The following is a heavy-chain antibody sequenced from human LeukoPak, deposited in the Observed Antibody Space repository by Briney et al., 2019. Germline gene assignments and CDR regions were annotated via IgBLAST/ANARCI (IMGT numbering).Heavy chain of an antibody. D-gene: IGHD2-21*02. J-gene: IGHJ6*02. CDR3: ARGGDASFDDYYYGMDV. CDR1: GFTFSSYE. CDR2: ISSSGSTI. V-gene: IGHV3-48*03. Sequence: GSLSLSCAASGFTFSSYEMNWVRQAPGKGLEWVSYISSSGSTIYYADSVKGRFTISRDNAKNSLYLQMNSLRAEDTAVYYCARGGDASFDDYYYGMDVWGQGTTVTVSS.